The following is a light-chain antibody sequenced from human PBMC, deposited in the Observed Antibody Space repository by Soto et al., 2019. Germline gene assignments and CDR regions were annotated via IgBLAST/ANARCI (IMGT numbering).Light chain of an antibody. CDR3: QQYKNGWT. J-gene: IGKJ1*01. CDR2: GAS. CDR1: QSVSSN. Sequence: EIVMTQSPATLSVSPGERATLSCRASQSVSSNLAWYQQKPGQAPWLLIYGASTRATGIPARFSGSGSGTEFTLTISSLQSEEFAVYYCQQYKNGWTFGQGTKVDNK. V-gene: IGKV3-15*01.